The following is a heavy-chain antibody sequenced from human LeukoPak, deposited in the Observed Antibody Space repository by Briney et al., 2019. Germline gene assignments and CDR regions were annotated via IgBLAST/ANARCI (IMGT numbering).Heavy chain of an antibody. Sequence: QPGGSLRLSCVASGFTFSGYAMSWVRQSPGKGLEWVSMSVGTDSSYYADSVKGRLTISRDNSKSTLYLEMNSLRAEDTAVYYCAKSRDSRALFDYWGQGTLVTVSS. V-gene: IGHV3-23*01. J-gene: IGHJ4*02. D-gene: IGHD3-22*01. CDR2: MSVGTDSS. CDR1: GFTFSGYA. CDR3: AKSRDSRALFDY.